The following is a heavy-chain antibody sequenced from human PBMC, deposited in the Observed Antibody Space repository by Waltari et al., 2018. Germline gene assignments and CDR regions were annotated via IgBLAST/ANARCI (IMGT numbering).Heavy chain of an antibody. D-gene: IGHD2-15*01. V-gene: IGHV3-74*01. CDR1: GLTLSSTW. CDR2: IDSDGSST. CDR3: AREKYRGWDY. J-gene: IGHJ4*02. Sequence: EVQLVESGGGLVQPGGSLRLSCAASGLTLSSTWMHWVRQAPGKGLEWVSRIDSDGSSTIYADSVKGRFTISRDNAKNTLYLQMNSLRVEDTAVYFCAREKYRGWDYWGQGALVTVSS.